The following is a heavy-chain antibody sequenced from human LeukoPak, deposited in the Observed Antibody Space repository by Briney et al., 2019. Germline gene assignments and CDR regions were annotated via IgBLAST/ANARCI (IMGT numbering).Heavy chain of an antibody. CDR3: ARGRLWFGEFTSRGTFDI. J-gene: IGHJ3*02. Sequence: EGSLRLSCAASGFTFSDHYMTWIRQAPGKGLGWISYITTSSSYTNYADSVKGRFTISRDNAKNSLYLQMNSQRVEDTAMYYCARGRLWFGEFTSRGTFDIWGQGTMATVSS. CDR1: GFTFSDHY. D-gene: IGHD3-10*01. V-gene: IGHV3-11*06. CDR2: ITTSSSYT.